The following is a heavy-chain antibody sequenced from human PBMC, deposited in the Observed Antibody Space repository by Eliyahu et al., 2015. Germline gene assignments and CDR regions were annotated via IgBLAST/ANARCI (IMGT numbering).Heavy chain of an antibody. J-gene: IGHJ3*01. V-gene: IGHV5-10-1*03. CDR3: TRQLGITPGGYIFDL. Sequence: QLVQSGAXVGKPGXSXRISCLASGYSFTDYWITWVRQMPGKGLEWVGRINPSDSQTTYNSSLEGHVTISVDKSLTTAYLHLSSLKASDTAFYFCTRQLGITPGGYIFDLWGRGTLVTVSS. CDR2: INPSDSQT. CDR1: GYSFTDYW. D-gene: IGHD3-22*01.